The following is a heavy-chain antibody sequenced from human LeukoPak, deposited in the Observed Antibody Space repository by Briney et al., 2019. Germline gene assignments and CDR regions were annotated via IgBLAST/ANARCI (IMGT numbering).Heavy chain of an antibody. CDR2: MYHSGST. V-gene: IGHV4-61*02. CDR3: AKNCSSTSCYWNDAFDI. D-gene: IGHD2-2*01. CDR1: GGSISSGSYY. J-gene: IGHJ3*02. Sequence: SQTLSLTCTVSGGSISSGSYYWSWIRQPAGKGLEWIASMYHSGSTYYNPSLKSRVTISVDPSKNQFSLKLSSVTAADTAVYYCAKNCSSTSCYWNDAFDIWGQGTMVTVSS.